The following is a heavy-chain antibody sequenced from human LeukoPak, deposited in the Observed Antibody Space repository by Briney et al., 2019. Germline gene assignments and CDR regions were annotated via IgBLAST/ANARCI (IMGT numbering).Heavy chain of an antibody. Sequence: GGSLRLSCAASGFTFSSYAMHWVRQAPGKGLEWVAVISYDGSNKYYADSVKGRFTISRDNSKNTLYLQMNSLRAEDTAVYYCARSRREGIVVPPFDPWGQGTLVTVSS. CDR3: ARSRREGIVVPPFDP. CDR2: ISYDGSNK. V-gene: IGHV3-30-3*01. CDR1: GFTFSSYA. J-gene: IGHJ5*02. D-gene: IGHD2-2*01.